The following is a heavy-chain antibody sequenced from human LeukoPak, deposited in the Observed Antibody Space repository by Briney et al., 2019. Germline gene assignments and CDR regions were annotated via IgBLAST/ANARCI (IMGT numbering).Heavy chain of an antibody. Sequence: ASVKVSCKASGYTFTSYDINWVRQATGQGLEWMGWMNPNIGKTYYAQKFQGRVTITRNTSISTAYMELSSLRSEDTAVYYCARDLAAADSDYWGQGTLVTVSS. CDR1: GYTFTSYD. V-gene: IGHV1-8*03. J-gene: IGHJ4*02. CDR3: ARDLAAADSDY. D-gene: IGHD6-13*01. CDR2: MNPNIGKT.